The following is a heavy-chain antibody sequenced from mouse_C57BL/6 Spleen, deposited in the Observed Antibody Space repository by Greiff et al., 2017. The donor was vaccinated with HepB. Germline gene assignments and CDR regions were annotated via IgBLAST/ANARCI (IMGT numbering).Heavy chain of an antibody. CDR1: GYTFTSYW. J-gene: IGHJ2*01. Sequence: QVQLQQPGAELARPGTSVKLSCKASGYTFTSYWMHWVKQRPGQGLEWIGVIDPTDSYTNYNQKFKGKATLTVDTSSSTAYMQLSSLTSEDSAVYYCAVDGSSYGYWGQGTTLTVSS. V-gene: IGHV1-59*01. CDR2: IDPTDSYT. D-gene: IGHD1-1*01. CDR3: AVDGSSYGY.